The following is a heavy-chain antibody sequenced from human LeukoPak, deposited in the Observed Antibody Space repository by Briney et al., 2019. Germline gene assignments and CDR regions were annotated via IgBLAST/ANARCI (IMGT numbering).Heavy chain of an antibody. Sequence: GGSLRLSCAASGFTFSSHGMQWVRQAPGKGLEWVAVISYDGSTKYYADSVKGRFTISRDNSKSTLYLQMNSLRAEDTAVYYCARGPVTRFEIWGQGTMVTVSS. J-gene: IGHJ3*02. V-gene: IGHV3-30*03. CDR3: ARGPVTRFEI. D-gene: IGHD4-17*01. CDR2: ISYDGSTK. CDR1: GFTFSSHG.